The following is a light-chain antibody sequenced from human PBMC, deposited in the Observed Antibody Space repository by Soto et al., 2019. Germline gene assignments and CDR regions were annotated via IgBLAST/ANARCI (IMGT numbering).Light chain of an antibody. V-gene: IGLV2-23*02. CDR3: CSYAGSSSV. Sequence: QSVLTQASSVSGAPGPAIPISSPGSNSDVGTYNLVSWYQQHPGEAPKLMIYEVTKRPSGVSYRFSGSKSGNTASLTISGLQAEDEADYYCCSYAGSSSVLGTGTKVTVL. CDR1: NSDVGTYNL. J-gene: IGLJ1*01. CDR2: EVT.